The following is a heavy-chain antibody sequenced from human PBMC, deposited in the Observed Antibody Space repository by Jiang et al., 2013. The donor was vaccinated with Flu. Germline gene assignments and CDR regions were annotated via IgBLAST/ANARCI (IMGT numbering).Heavy chain of an antibody. CDR1: GGSISNYY. J-gene: IGHJ5*02. CDR2: IYYSGNT. D-gene: IGHD3-22*01. CDR3: AREIPKYYYDSSVTWGWFDP. V-gene: IGHV4-59*08. Sequence: GPGLVKPSETLSLTCTVSGGSISNYYWSWIRQPPGKGLEWIGYIYYSGNTNYNPSLKSRLTISVDTYKNQFSLKLSSVTAADTAMYYCAREIPKYYYDSSVTWGWFDPWGQGTLVTVSA.